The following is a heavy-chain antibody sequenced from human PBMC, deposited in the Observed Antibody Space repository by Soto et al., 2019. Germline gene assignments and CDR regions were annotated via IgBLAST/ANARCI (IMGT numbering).Heavy chain of an antibody. Sequence: GSLRLSCAASGFTFSSYAMSWVRQAPGKGLEWLSSISGSGSNTYYPGSVKGRFTISRDNSKNTLYLQMNSLRAEDAAVYYCARDLGWSTLWDYWGQGTVVTVSS. CDR2: ISGSGSNT. J-gene: IGHJ4*02. CDR1: GFTFSSYA. V-gene: IGHV3-23*01. D-gene: IGHD2-21*01. CDR3: ARDLGWSTLWDY.